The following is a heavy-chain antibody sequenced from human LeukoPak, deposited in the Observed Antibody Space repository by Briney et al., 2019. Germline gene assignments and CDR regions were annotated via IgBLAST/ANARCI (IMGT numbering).Heavy chain of an antibody. J-gene: IGHJ4*02. CDR3: ARHLDDSSGYYYRTMYYFDY. CDR1: GYSFTTYP. CDR2: VSPGDSDT. Sequence: GESLKISCKGSGYSFTTYPIGWVRQMPGKGLEWMGVVSPGDSDTRYSPSFQGQVTISADKSISTAYLQWSSLKASDTAMYYCARHLDDSSGYYYRTMYYFDYWGQGTLVTVSS. D-gene: IGHD3-22*01. V-gene: IGHV5-51*01.